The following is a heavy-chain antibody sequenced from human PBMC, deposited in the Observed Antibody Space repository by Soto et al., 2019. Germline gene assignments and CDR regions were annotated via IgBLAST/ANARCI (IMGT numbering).Heavy chain of an antibody. Sequence: ASVKVSCKASGGTFSSYAISWVRQAPGQGLEWMGGIIPIFGTANYAQKFQGRVTITADESTSTAYMELSSLRSEDTAVYYCARPEVGATTHLDYWGQGTLVTVSS. V-gene: IGHV1-69*13. D-gene: IGHD1-26*01. CDR3: ARPEVGATTHLDY. CDR1: GGTFSSYA. J-gene: IGHJ4*02. CDR2: IIPIFGTA.